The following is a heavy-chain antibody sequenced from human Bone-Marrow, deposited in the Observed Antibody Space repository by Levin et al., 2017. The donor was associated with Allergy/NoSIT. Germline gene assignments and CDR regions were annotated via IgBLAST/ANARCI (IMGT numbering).Heavy chain of an antibody. J-gene: IGHJ4*02. CDR3: ARARGIVAAGTPPCC. D-gene: IGHD6-13*01. CDR1: GYSFTAYY. V-gene: IGHV1-2*02. Sequence: GGSLRLSCKASGYSFTAYYLHWVRQAPGQGLEWMGWINPHSGDTQYAQNFQGRVTMTRDTSISAAYMELSRLTSDDTAVYYCARARGIVAAGTPPCCWGQGTLVTVSS. CDR2: INPHSGDT.